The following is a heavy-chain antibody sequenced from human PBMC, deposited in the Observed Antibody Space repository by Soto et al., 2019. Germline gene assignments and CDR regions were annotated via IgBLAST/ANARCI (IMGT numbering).Heavy chain of an antibody. J-gene: IGHJ4*02. CDR3: ARGGYASSWWWVF. D-gene: IGHD6-13*01. CDR1: GFTFSLFW. V-gene: IGHV3-7*05. Sequence: EVQLVESGGGLVQPGGSLRLSCPASGFTFSLFWMTWIRQVPGKGLEWVADIRPDGSEEHYLDSVKGRFTISRDNAKNSLYLQMNSLKSEDTAVYYCARGGYASSWWWVFWGQGTLVTVSS. CDR2: IRPDGSEE.